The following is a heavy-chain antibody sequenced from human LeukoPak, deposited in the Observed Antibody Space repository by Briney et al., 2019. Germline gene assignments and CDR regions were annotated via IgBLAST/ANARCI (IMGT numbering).Heavy chain of an antibody. J-gene: IGHJ6*03. CDR1: GGSISSYY. V-gene: IGHV4-4*07. Sequence: SETLSLTCTVSGGSISSYYWSWIRQPAGKGPEWIGHIHTSGSTNYNPSLKSRVTMSVDTSKNHFSLKLSSVTAADTAVYYCASSLYYYYMDVWGKGTTVTVSS. CDR3: ASSLYYYYMDV. CDR2: IHTSGST.